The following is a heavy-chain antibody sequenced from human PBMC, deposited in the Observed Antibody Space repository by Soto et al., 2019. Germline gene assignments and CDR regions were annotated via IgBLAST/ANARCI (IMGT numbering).Heavy chain of an antibody. CDR3: VKKNECYFNY. V-gene: IGHV3-9*01. CDR2: ISWNSNDI. CDR1: GFIFDDFA. Sequence: EVLLVESGGGLIQPGRSLRLSCVASGFIFDDFAMHWVRQVPGKGLEWVSGISWNSNDIAYADSVRGRFTISRDNAKNALYLQMNDLRPEDTAFYYCVKKNECYFNYWGQGNLVTVSS. J-gene: IGHJ4*02. D-gene: IGHD1-1*01.